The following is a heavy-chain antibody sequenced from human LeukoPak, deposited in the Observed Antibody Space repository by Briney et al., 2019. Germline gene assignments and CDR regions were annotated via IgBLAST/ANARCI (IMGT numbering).Heavy chain of an antibody. CDR1: GGSISSSSYY. V-gene: IGHV3-23*01. CDR2: ISGSGGGT. J-gene: IGHJ6*02. D-gene: IGHD3-10*01. Sequence: PSETLSLTCTVSGGSISSSSYYWGWIRQPPGKGLEWVSAISGSGGGTYYADSVKGRFTISRDNSKNTLYLQMNSLRAEDTAVYYCAKAGFGVRGVIIIGDYYGMDVWGQGTTVTVSS. CDR3: AKAGFGVRGVIIIGDYYGMDV.